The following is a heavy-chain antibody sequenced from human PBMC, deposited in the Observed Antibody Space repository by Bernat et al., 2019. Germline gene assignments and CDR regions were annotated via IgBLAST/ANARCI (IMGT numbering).Heavy chain of an antibody. CDR3: ARDSLLQRGGWFDT. Sequence: QMQLVESGGGVVQPGRSLRLSCAASGFIFSSYAVNWVRQAPGKGLEWVAVISYDGSNKYYADSVKGRFTISRDNSKNTLYLQMNSLRPEDTAVYYCARDSLLQRGGWFDTWGQGTLVTVSS. D-gene: IGHD3-16*01. CDR1: GFIFSSYA. CDR2: ISYDGSNK. J-gene: IGHJ5*02. V-gene: IGHV3-30-3*01.